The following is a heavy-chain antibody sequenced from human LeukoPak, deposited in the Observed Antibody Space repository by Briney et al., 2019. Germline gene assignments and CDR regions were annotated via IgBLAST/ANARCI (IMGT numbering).Heavy chain of an antibody. V-gene: IGHV4-59*01. CDR3: ARWYSSSSVVHYYYYYMDV. CDR2: IYYSGST. J-gene: IGHJ6*03. D-gene: IGHD6-13*01. Sequence: PSETLSLTCTVSGGSISSYYWSWIRQPPGKGPEWIGYIYYSGSTNYNPSLKSRVTISVDTSKNQFSLKLSSVTAADTAVYYCARWYSSSSVVHYYYYYMDVWGKGTTVTVSS. CDR1: GGSISSYY.